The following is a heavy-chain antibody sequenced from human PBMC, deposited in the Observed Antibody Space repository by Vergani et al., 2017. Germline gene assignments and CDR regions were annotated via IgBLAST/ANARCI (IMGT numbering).Heavy chain of an antibody. D-gene: IGHD5-12*01. V-gene: IGHV3-9*01. Sequence: EVQLVESGGGLVQPGRSLRLSCAASGFTFDDYAMHWVRQAPGKGLEWVSGISWNSGSIGYADSVKGRFTISRDNAKNSLYLQMNSLRAEDTALYYCAKEGHSGYDLHFDYWGQGTLVTVSS. CDR2: ISWNSGSI. CDR1: GFTFDDYA. CDR3: AKEGHSGYDLHFDY. J-gene: IGHJ4*02.